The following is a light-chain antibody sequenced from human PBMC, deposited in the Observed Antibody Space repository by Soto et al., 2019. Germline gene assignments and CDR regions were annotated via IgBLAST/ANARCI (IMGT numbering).Light chain of an antibody. Sequence: DIQMTQSPSSVSASIGDRVTITCRASQDIGRRLAWFQQKPGKAPKYLIQAASSLQVGVPSTFSGSGAGTDFTLTINTLHPEDFATYYFLQVYSFPRTFGQGTNVEIK. CDR2: AAS. CDR3: LQVYSFPRT. V-gene: IGKV1-12*01. CDR1: QDIGRR. J-gene: IGKJ1*01.